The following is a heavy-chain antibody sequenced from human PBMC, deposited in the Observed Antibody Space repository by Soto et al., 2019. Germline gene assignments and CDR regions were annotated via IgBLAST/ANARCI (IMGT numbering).Heavy chain of an antibody. V-gene: IGHV3-30*18. Sequence: QVQLVESGGGVVQPGRSLRLSCAASGFTFSSYGMHWVRQAPGKGLEWVAVISYDGSNKYYADSVKGRFTISRDNSKNTLYLQMNSLRAEDTAVYYCAKDGSSWRGYYYYGMDVW. CDR3: AKDGSSWRGYYYYGMDV. CDR2: ISYDGSNK. J-gene: IGHJ6*01. CDR1: GFTFSSYG. D-gene: IGHD6-13*01.